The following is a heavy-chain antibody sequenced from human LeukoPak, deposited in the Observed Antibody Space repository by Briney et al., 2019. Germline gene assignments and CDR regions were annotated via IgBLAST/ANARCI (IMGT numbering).Heavy chain of an antibody. J-gene: IGHJ4*02. Sequence: GGSLRLSCAASGLTFSSYGMHWVRQAPGKGLEWVAVIWYDGSNKYYADSVKGRFTISRDNSKNTLYLQMNSLRAEDTAVYYCARDSCSGGSCYSDYWGQGTLVTVSS. D-gene: IGHD2-15*01. CDR2: IWYDGSNK. CDR3: ARDSCSGGSCYSDY. CDR1: GLTFSSYG. V-gene: IGHV3-33*01.